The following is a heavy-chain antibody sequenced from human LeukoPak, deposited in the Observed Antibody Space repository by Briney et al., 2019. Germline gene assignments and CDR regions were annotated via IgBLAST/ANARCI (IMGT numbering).Heavy chain of an antibody. Sequence: SSETLSLTCTVSGGSISSYYWSWIRQPPGKGLEWIGYIYYSGSTYYNPSLKSRVTVSVDTSKNQFSLKLSSVTAADTAVYYCASGLTGYSSSWYHYYYMDVWGKGTTVTVSS. V-gene: IGHV4-59*12. J-gene: IGHJ6*03. CDR2: IYYSGST. D-gene: IGHD6-13*01. CDR3: ASGLTGYSSSWYHYYYMDV. CDR1: GGSISSYY.